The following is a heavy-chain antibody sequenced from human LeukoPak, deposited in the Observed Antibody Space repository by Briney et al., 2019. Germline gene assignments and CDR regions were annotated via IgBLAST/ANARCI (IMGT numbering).Heavy chain of an antibody. CDR2: FYGGGSV. V-gene: IGHV4-59*01. J-gene: IGHJ4*02. Sequence: PSETLSLTCTVSGASISSSWWRWLRQPPGKRLEWIGSFYGGGSVKYNPSLKSRATISGHMSENQFSLKLSSVTAADTAVYYCVKDGGGYWGQGTLVTVSS. CDR3: VKDGGGY. D-gene: IGHD3-16*01. CDR1: GASISSSW.